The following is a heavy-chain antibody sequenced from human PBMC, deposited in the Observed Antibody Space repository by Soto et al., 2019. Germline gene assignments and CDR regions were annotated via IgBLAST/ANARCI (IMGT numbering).Heavy chain of an antibody. D-gene: IGHD1-7*01. Sequence: SETLSLTCAVYGGSFSGYYWSWIRQPPGKGLEWIGEINHSGSTNYNPSLKSRVTISVDTSKNQFSLKLSSVTAADTAVYYCARVRCRLELRLYYGMDVWGQGTTVTVSS. CDR3: ARVRCRLELRLYYGMDV. V-gene: IGHV4-34*01. CDR2: INHSGST. CDR1: GGSFSGYY. J-gene: IGHJ6*02.